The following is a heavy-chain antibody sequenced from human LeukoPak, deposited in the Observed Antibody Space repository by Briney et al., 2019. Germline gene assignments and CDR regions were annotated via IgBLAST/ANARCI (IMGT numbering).Heavy chain of an antibody. Sequence: GGSLRLSCAPYDFLVISNYMSWVRQPPGKGLEWVSLLYSGGRSYVADSVKGRFSISRVDSNNAVYLQMNSLSPEDTDVYYCVRKSFGESVYWGQGSLVTVSS. J-gene: IGHJ4*02. D-gene: IGHD3-10*01. CDR2: LYSGGRS. CDR3: VRKSFGESVY. CDR1: DFLVISNY. V-gene: IGHV3-53*01.